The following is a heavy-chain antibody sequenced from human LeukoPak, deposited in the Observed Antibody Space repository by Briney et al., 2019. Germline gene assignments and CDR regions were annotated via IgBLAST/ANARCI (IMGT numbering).Heavy chain of an antibody. CDR2: ISGSGGST. D-gene: IGHD6-6*01. V-gene: IGHV3-23*01. Sequence: GGSLRLSCAASGFTFSSYAMSWVRQAPGKGLEWVSAISGSGGSTYYADSVKGRFTIPRDNSKNTLYLKMNSLRAEETAVYYCAKESSYSSPLGPWGQGTLATVSS. J-gene: IGHJ5*02. CDR1: GFTFSSYA. CDR3: AKESSYSSPLGP.